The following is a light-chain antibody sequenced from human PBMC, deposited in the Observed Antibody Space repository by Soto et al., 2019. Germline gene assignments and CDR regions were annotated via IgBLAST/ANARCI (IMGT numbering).Light chain of an antibody. CDR1: QSLASNY. J-gene: IGKJ2*01. CDR2: TAS. Sequence: EIVLKQSPGTLSLSPGERATLSCRASQSLASNYLAWYQQKPGQAPRLLIYTASTRATGIPDRFSGSGSGTDFTLTISRLEPEDFAVYFCQHYESSLPSYTFGQGTKLEVK. CDR3: QHYESSLPSYT. V-gene: IGKV3-20*01.